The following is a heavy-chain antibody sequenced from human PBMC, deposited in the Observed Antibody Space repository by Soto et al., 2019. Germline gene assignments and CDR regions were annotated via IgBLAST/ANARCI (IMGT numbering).Heavy chain of an antibody. V-gene: IGHV3-23*01. CDR2: ISGSGGST. Sequence: GGSLRLSCAASGFTFSSYAMSWVRQAPGKGLEWVSAISGSGGSTYYADSVKGRFTISRDNSKNTLYLQMNSLRAEDTAVYYCARLPNDYGDHEEFWFDPWGQGTLVTV. D-gene: IGHD4-17*01. CDR1: GFTFSSYA. CDR3: ARLPNDYGDHEEFWFDP. J-gene: IGHJ5*02.